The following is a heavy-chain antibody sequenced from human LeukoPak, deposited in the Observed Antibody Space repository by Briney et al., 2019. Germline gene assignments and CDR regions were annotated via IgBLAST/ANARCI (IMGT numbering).Heavy chain of an antibody. Sequence: GGSLRLSCAASGFTFSSYSMNWVRQAPGKGLEWVSVIYSGGSTYYADSVKGRFTISRDNSKNTLYLQMNSLRAEDTAVYYCSLGYYFDYWGQGTLVTFSS. V-gene: IGHV3-53*01. D-gene: IGHD3-16*01. J-gene: IGHJ4*02. CDR2: IYSGGST. CDR3: SLGYYFDY. CDR1: GFTFSSYS.